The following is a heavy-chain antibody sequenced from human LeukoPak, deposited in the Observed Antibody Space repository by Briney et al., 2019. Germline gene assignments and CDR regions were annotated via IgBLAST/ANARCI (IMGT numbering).Heavy chain of an antibody. V-gene: IGHV3-74*03. CDR2: INPDGNGT. CDR1: GFTFSNNW. J-gene: IGHJ4*02. Sequence: PGGSLRLSCADSGFTFSNNWMNWVRQVPGKGLVWVSQINPDGNGTTYADSVKGRFAISRDNAKNTVYLQMNSLTAEDTAVYYCARVYQFVFDYWGQGTLVTVSS. CDR3: ARVYQFVFDY. D-gene: IGHD2-21*01.